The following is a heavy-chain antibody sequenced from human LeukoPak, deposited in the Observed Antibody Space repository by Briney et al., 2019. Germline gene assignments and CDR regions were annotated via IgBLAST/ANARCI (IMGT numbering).Heavy chain of an antibody. CDR3: AKGDTTWELPHDC. V-gene: IGHV3-23*01. D-gene: IGHD1-26*01. J-gene: IGHJ4*02. CDR1: GFTFSSYG. CDR2: ISGSGGST. Sequence: GGTPRLSCAASGFTFSSYGMSWVRQAPGKGLEWVSAISGSGGSTYYADSVKGRFTISRDNSKNTLYLQMNSLRAEDTAVYYCAKGDTTWELPHDCWGQGTLVTVSS.